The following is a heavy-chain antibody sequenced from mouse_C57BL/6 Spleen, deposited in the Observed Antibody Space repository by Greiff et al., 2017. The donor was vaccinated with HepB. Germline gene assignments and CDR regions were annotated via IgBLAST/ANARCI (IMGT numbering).Heavy chain of an antibody. V-gene: IGHV5-4*01. Sequence: EVMLVESGGGLVKPGGSLKLSCAASGFTFSSYAMSWVRQTPEKRLEWVATISDGGSYTYYPDNVKGRFTISRDNAKNNLYLQMSHLKSEDTAMYYCARDRLYFDYWGQVTTLTVSS. CDR1: GFTFSSYA. J-gene: IGHJ2*01. CDR2: ISDGGSYT. CDR3: ARDRLYFDY. D-gene: IGHD1-2*01.